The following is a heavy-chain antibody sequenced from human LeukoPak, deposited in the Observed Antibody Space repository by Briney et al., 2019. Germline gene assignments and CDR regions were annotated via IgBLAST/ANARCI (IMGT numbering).Heavy chain of an antibody. CDR3: AGCRGGGWQNYFDT. CDR1: GGSISSYY. D-gene: IGHD2-15*01. J-gene: IGHJ5*02. V-gene: IGHV4-59*08. CDR2: ISYSGST. Sequence: SETLSLTCTVSGGSISSYYWSWIRQPPGRGLEWIGYISYSGSTNYNPSLKSRVTMSVDTSKNQFSLKLSSVTAADTAVYYCAGCRGGGWQNYFDTWGQGTLVTVSS.